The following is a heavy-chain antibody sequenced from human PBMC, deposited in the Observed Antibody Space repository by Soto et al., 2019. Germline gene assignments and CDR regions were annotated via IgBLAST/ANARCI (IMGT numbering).Heavy chain of an antibody. D-gene: IGHD1-1*01. Sequence: GGSLRLSCAASGFTFRNFGMHWVRQAPGKGLEWVATISYDGSQYFYADSVKGRFTSSRDNSKNTLYLQMDSLRAEDTAVYYCAKRGATDRYGNAHFESWGLGTLVTVSS. CDR2: ISYDGSQY. CDR1: GFTFRNFG. CDR3: AKRGATDRYGNAHFES. V-gene: IGHV3-30*18. J-gene: IGHJ4*02.